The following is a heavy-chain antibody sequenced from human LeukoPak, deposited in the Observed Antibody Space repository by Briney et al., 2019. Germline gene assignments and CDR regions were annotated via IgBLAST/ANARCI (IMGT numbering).Heavy chain of an antibody. J-gene: IGHJ3*02. Sequence: GGSLRLSCAASGFTFSSYWMHWVRQAPGKGLEWVSRVNNDGSATAYADSVKGRFTISRDNAKNTLYLQMNSLRADDTAVYYCVRATAAFDMWGQGTMVTLSS. CDR3: VRATAAFDM. V-gene: IGHV3-74*01. D-gene: IGHD5-18*01. CDR2: VNNDGSAT. CDR1: GFTFSSYW.